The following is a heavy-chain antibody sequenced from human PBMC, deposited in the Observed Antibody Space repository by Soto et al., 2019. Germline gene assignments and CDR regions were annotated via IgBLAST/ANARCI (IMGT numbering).Heavy chain of an antibody. J-gene: IGHJ4*02. D-gene: IGHD2-8*01. Sequence: QVQLVESGGGVVQPGRSLRLSCAASGFTFSSYGMHWVRQAPGKGLEWVAVISYDGSNKYYADSVKGRFTISRDNSKNTLYLQMNSLRAEVTAVYYCAKDSGGKVYAIGAAYYWGQGTLVTVSS. CDR3: AKDSGGKVYAIGAAYY. V-gene: IGHV3-30*18. CDR1: GFTFSSYG. CDR2: ISYDGSNK.